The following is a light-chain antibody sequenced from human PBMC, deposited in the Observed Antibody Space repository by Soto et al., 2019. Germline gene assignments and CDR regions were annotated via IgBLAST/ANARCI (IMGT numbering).Light chain of an antibody. V-gene: IGKV3-15*01. CDR3: QQLNSYTLT. CDR1: QSVGNN. J-gene: IGKJ3*01. Sequence: EIVMTQSPATLSVSPGERATLSCRASQSVGNNVAWYQKKPGQNPRLLIHGASTRAAGIPARFSGSGSGTEFNLTISRLQTEDFATYYCQQLNSYTLTFGPGTKVDIK. CDR2: GAS.